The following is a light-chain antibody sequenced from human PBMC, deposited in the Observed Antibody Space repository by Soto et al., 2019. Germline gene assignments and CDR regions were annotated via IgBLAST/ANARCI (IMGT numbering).Light chain of an antibody. CDR3: KQSKSFPLT. J-gene: IGKJ4*01. CDR1: QVIDNW. V-gene: IGKV1-12*01. Sequence: DIQMTQSPSSVSASVGDRVTITCRASQVIDNWLAWYQQKPGKAPKVLIYSTSSLQSGVPSRFSDSRSGTDFTLTFSSLQPEDFATYYCKQSKSFPLTVGGGTKVEIK. CDR2: STS.